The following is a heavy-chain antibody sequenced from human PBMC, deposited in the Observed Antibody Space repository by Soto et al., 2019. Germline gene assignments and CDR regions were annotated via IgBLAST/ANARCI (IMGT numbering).Heavy chain of an antibody. CDR3: ASGVISGYAFYYMDV. D-gene: IGHD5-12*01. CDR2: IYHSGST. CDR1: GGSISSSSW. V-gene: IGHV4-4*02. J-gene: IGHJ6*03. Sequence: PSETLSLTCAVSGGSISSSSWWSWVRQPPGKGLEWIGEIYHSGSTNYNPSLKSRVTISVDTSKNQFSLNLSSVTAADTAVYYCASGVISGYAFYYMDVWGKGTTVTVSS.